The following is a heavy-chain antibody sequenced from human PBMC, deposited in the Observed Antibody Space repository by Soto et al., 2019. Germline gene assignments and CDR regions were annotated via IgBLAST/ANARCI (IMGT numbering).Heavy chain of an antibody. CDR1: GYTFTSYY. Sequence: ASVKVSCKASGYTFTSYYMHWVRQAPGQGLEWMGIINPSGGSTSYAQKFQGRVTMTGDTSTSTVYMELSSLRSEDTAVYYCASLPYPSPITIFGVAMNADDAFDIWGQGTMVTVSS. CDR3: ASLPYPSPITIFGVAMNADDAFDI. J-gene: IGHJ3*02. CDR2: INPSGGST. V-gene: IGHV1-46*01. D-gene: IGHD3-3*01.